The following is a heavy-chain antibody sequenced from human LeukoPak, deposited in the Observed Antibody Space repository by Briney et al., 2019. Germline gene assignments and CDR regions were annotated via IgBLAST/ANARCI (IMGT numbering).Heavy chain of an antibody. V-gene: IGHV4-61*08. CDR3: AREAAAQYYFDY. CDR2: IYYSGST. Sequence: SETLSLTCTVSGGSISSGGYYWSWIRQHPGKGLEWIGYIYYSGSTNYNPSLKSRVTISVDTSKNQFSLKLSSVTAADTAVYYCAREAAAQYYFDYWGQGTLVTVSS. CDR1: GGSISSGGYY. J-gene: IGHJ4*02. D-gene: IGHD6-13*01.